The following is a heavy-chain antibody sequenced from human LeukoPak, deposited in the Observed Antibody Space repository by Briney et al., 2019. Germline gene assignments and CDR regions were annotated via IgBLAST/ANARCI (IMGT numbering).Heavy chain of an antibody. CDR2: ISYDGSNK. CDR1: GFTFSSYG. J-gene: IGHJ6*02. V-gene: IGHV3-30*03. CDR3: ARDAPRNGMDV. Sequence: GGSLRLSCAASGFTFSSYGMHWVRQAPGKGLERVAVISYDGSNKYYADSVKGRFTISRDNSKNTLYLQMNSLRAEDTAVYYCARDAPRNGMDVWGQGTTVTVSS.